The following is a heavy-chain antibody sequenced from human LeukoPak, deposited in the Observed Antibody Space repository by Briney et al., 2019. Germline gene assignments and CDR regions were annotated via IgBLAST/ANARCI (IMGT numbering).Heavy chain of an antibody. J-gene: IGHJ4*02. CDR2: IYWDDDK. CDR3: AHSSYDYVWGGYRLLRFDY. Sequence: SGPTLVNPTQTLTLTCTFSGFSLSTSGVGVGWIRQPPGKALEWLALIYWDDDKRYSPSLKSRLTITKDTSKNQVVLTMTNMDPVDTATYYCAHSSYDYVWGGYRLLRFDYWGQGTLVTVSS. CDR1: GFSLSTSGVG. V-gene: IGHV2-5*02. D-gene: IGHD3-16*02.